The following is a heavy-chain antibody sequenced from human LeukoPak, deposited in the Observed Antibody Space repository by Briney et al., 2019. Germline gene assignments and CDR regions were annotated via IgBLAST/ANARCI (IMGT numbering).Heavy chain of an antibody. CDR2: ISGSGAGT. CDR3: AKDEKSDGAWSIDY. V-gene: IGHV3-23*01. J-gene: IGHJ4*02. Sequence: PGGSLRLSCAGPGLTFSSYAMTWVRQAPGKGLEWVSSISGSGAGTYYADSVKGRFTISRDNSKSTLYLQMNSLRAQDTAVYYCAKDEKSDGAWSIDYWGQGTLVSVSS. D-gene: IGHD1-26*01. CDR1: GLTFSSYA.